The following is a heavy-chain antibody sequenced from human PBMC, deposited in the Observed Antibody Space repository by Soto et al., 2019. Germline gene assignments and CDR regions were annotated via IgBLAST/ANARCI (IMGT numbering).Heavy chain of an antibody. Sequence: TLSLTCAVSGGSISSSNWWSWVRQPPGKGLEWIGEIYHSGSTNYNPSLKSRVTISVDKSKNQFSLKLSSVTAADTAVYYCARETREGYDFWSGYYIANWFDPWGQGTLVTVSS. CDR2: IYHSGST. D-gene: IGHD3-3*01. J-gene: IGHJ5*02. CDR3: ARETREGYDFWSGYYIANWFDP. V-gene: IGHV4-4*02. CDR1: GGSISSSNW.